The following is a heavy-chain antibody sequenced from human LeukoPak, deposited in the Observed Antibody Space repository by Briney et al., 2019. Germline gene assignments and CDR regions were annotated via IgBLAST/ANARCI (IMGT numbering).Heavy chain of an antibody. V-gene: IGHV4-39*07. Sequence: PSETLSLTCTVSGGSISSSSYYWGWIRQPPGKGLEWIGSIHYSGSTYYNPSLKSRVTISVDTSKNQFSLKLSSVTAADTAVYYCARELEYYDILTGYYPYNWFDPWGQGTLVTVSS. D-gene: IGHD3-9*01. CDR2: IHYSGST. J-gene: IGHJ5*02. CDR1: GGSISSSSYY. CDR3: ARELEYYDILTGYYPYNWFDP.